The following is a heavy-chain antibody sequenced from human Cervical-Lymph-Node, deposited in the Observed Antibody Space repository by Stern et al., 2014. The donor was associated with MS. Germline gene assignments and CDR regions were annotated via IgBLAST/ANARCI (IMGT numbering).Heavy chain of an antibody. V-gene: IGHV1-3*01. CDR2: INGGKGNT. Sequence: QVQLVQSGPEVKKPGASVKVSCKASGYSFTNYAIHWVRQAPGQRLEWMGWINGGKGNTKYSQNFQGRVTITRDTSASTAYMELSSLRSEDTAVYFCARSLVAADPVRGRSGYFDYWGQGTRVTVSS. CDR1: GYSFTNYA. D-gene: IGHD2-15*01. J-gene: IGHJ4*02. CDR3: ARSLVAADPVRGRSGYFDY.